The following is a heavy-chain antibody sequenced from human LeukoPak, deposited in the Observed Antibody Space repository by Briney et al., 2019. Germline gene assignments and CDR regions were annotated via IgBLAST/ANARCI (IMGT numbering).Heavy chain of an antibody. V-gene: IGHV1-18*01. Sequence: ASVKVSCKASGYTFSSYGVTWVRQAPGQGLEWMGWISAYNGNTNYAQKLRGRVTMTTDTSTSTAYMDLRSLRSDDTAIYYCARDVSSTWASYYGMDVWGQGTTVTVSS. CDR3: ARDVSSTWASYYGMDV. D-gene: IGHD6-13*01. J-gene: IGHJ6*02. CDR2: ISAYNGNT. CDR1: GYTFSSYG.